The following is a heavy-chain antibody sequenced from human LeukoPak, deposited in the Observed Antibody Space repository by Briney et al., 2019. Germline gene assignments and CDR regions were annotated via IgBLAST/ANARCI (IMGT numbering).Heavy chain of an antibody. CDR2: MNPNSGNT. V-gene: IGHV1-8*01. J-gene: IGHJ4*02. CDR1: GYTFTSYD. Sequence: GASVTVSCKASGYTFTSYDINWVRQATGQGLEWMGWMNPNSGNTGYAQKFQGGVTMTRNTSISTAYMELSSLRSEDTAVYYCARGSYDFWSGYWRVYFDYWGQGTLVTVSS. D-gene: IGHD3-3*01. CDR3: ARGSYDFWSGYWRVYFDY.